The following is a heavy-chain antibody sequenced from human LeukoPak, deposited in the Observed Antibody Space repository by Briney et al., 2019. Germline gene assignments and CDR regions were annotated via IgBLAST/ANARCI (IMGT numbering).Heavy chain of an antibody. CDR3: ARASHDYGDYSHFDY. V-gene: IGHV4-34*01. J-gene: IGHJ4*02. CDR1: GGSFSGYY. Sequence: SETLSLTCAVYGGSFSGYYWSWIRQPPGKGLEWIGEIYHSGSTNYNPSLKSRVTISVDKSKNQFSLKLSSVTAADTAVYYCARASHDYGDYSHFDYWGQGTLVTVSS. D-gene: IGHD4-17*01. CDR2: IYHSGST.